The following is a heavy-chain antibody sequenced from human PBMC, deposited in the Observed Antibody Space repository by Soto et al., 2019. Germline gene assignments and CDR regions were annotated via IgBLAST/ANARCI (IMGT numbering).Heavy chain of an antibody. CDR3: ARGAYWPDY. CDR2: ISSSGSNL. D-gene: IGHD2-8*02. J-gene: IGHJ4*02. CDR1: GFTFSSYE. Sequence: GSSLRLSYAASGFTFSSYEMNWARQAPGKGLEWVSYISSSGSNLYYADSVEGRFTISRDNAKNSLYLQMNSLRAEDTDVYYCARGAYWPDYWGQGTLVTVSS. V-gene: IGHV3-48*03.